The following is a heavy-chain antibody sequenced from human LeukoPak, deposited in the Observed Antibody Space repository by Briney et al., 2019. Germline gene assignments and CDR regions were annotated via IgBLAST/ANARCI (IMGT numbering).Heavy chain of an antibody. Sequence: GGSLRLSCAASGFTFRSYEMNWVRQAPGKGLEWVSYISSSGSTIYYADSVKGRFTISRDNAKNSLYLQMNSLRAEDTAVYYCAALDNGHDYWGQGTLVTVSS. CDR2: ISSSGSTI. D-gene: IGHD1-14*01. J-gene: IGHJ4*02. V-gene: IGHV3-48*03. CDR1: GFTFRSYE. CDR3: AALDNGHDY.